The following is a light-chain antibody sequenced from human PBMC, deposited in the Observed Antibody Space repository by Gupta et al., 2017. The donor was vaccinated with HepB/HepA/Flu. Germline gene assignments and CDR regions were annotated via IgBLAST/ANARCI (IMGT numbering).Light chain of an antibody. Sequence: QSVLTQPPSASGTPGQRVTISCAGSCSNSGSNFVFWYQQLPGTAPQLLIYRNSQRPSGVPDRFSGSKSGTSASLAISGLRSEDEADYYCAAWDDSLSGYVAFGGGTKLTVL. CDR2: RNS. V-gene: IGLV1-47*01. J-gene: IGLJ2*01. CDR3: AAWDDSLSGYVA. CDR1: CSNSGSNF.